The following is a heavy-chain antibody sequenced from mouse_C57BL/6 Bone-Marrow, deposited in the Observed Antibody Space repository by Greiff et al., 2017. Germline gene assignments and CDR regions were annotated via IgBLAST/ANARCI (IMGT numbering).Heavy chain of an antibody. J-gene: IGHJ3*01. Sequence: QVHVKQPEAELVKPGASVKLSCKASGYTFTSYWMHWVKQRPGQGLEWIGMIHPNSGSTNYNEKFKSKATLTVDKSSSTAYMQLSSLTSEDSAVYYCARNDYDWFAYWGQGTLVTVSA. CDR3: ARNDYDWFAY. D-gene: IGHD2-4*01. V-gene: IGHV1-64*01. CDR2: IHPNSGST. CDR1: GYTFTSYW.